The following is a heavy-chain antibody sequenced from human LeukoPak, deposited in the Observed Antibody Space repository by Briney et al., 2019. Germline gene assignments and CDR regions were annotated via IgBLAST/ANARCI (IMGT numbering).Heavy chain of an antibody. D-gene: IGHD2-2*01. V-gene: IGHV3-23*01. Sequence: PGGSLTLSCAASGFTFSSYAMSWVRQAPGEGLEWVSAISCSGGNTYYEDSVKGRFTISRDNSKDTLYLQVNSLRAEDTAVYYCARRSRVVVPAAIGPGYYYYMDVWGKGTTVTVSS. CDR1: GFTFSSYA. CDR3: ARRSRVVVPAAIGPGYYYYMDV. J-gene: IGHJ6*03. CDR2: ISCSGGNT.